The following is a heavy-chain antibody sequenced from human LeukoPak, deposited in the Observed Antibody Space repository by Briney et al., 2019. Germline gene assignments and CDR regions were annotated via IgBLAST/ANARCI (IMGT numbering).Heavy chain of an antibody. V-gene: IGHV4-4*09. CDR3: ARLIKATTHFDY. Sequence: SETLSLTCTVSGGSISSYYWSWIRQPPGKGLEWIGYIYTSGSTNYNPSLKSRVTISVDTSKNQFSLKLSSVTAADTAVYYCARLIKATTHFDYWGQGILATVSS. CDR1: GGSISSYY. CDR2: IYTSGST. D-gene: IGHD4-17*01. J-gene: IGHJ4*02.